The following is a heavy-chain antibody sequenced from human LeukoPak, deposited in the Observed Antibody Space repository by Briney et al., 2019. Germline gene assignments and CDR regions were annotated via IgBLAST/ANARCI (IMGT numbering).Heavy chain of an antibody. D-gene: IGHD6-19*01. CDR3: AKTRVAGTIASRGYFQS. CDR2: IRNDESNK. V-gene: IGHV3-30*02. CDR1: GFTFSSCG. J-gene: IGHJ1*01. Sequence: GGSLRLSCTASGFTFSSCGKHWVRQAPGKGLEWVAFIRNDESNKYYADSLKGRFTISRDNSKNTLYLQMNSLRAEDTAVYYCAKTRVAGTIASRGYFQSWGQGTLVTVSS.